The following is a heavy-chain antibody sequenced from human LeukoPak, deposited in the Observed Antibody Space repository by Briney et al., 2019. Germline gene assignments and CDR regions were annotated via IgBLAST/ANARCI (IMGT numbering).Heavy chain of an antibody. J-gene: IGHJ6*02. D-gene: IGHD3-3*01. CDR2: IKQDGSEK. CDR3: AREVASYDDFWSGLYGMDV. V-gene: IGHV3-7*01. CDR1: GFTFSSYW. Sequence: PGGSLRLSCAASGFTFSSYWMSWVRQAPGKGLEWVANIKQDGSEKYYVDSVKGRFTISRDNAKNSLYLQMNSLRAEDTAVYYCAREVASYDDFWSGLYGMDVWGQGTTVTVSS.